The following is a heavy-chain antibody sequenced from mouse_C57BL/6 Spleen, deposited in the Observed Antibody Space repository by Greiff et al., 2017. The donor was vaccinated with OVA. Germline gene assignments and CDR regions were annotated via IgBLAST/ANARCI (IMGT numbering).Heavy chain of an antibody. CDR3: ARSPYYYGSSYYAMDY. Sequence: QVQLQQSGPELVKPGASVKISCKASGYAFSSSWMNWVKQRPGKGLEWIGRIYPGDGDTNYNGKFKGKATLTADKSSSTAYMQLSSLTSEDSAVYFCARSPYYYGSSYYAMDYWGQGTSGTVSS. V-gene: IGHV1-82*01. J-gene: IGHJ4*01. CDR2: IYPGDGDT. D-gene: IGHD1-1*01. CDR1: GYAFSSSW.